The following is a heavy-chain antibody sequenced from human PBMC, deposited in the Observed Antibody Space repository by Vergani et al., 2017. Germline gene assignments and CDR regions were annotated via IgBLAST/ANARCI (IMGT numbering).Heavy chain of an antibody. CDR1: GVSMQSGSFY. V-gene: IGHV4-61*02. CDR3: ARGQTRNDWFDP. CDR2: VYPSGTT. D-gene: IGHD5/OR15-5a*01. Sequence: QVQLHESGPGLVKPSETLSLICSVSGVSMQSGSFYWTWIRQTAERKLEWMGRVYPSGTTNYNPSLNGRVTIFVDKYKNLLSLRLNSVTDADTAVYYCARGQTRNDWFDPWGQGTLVTVSS. J-gene: IGHJ5*02.